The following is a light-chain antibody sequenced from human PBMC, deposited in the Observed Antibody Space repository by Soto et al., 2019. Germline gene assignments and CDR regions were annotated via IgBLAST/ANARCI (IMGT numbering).Light chain of an antibody. V-gene: IGLV2-14*01. Sequence: QSVLTQPASVSGSPGQSITISCTGTSSDVGGYNYVSWYQQHPGKAPKLMIYDVSNRPSGVSNRFSGSMSGNTASLTISGLQAEDEADYYCSSYTGSSTYVVFGGGTKLTVL. CDR3: SSYTGSSTYVV. CDR2: DVS. J-gene: IGLJ2*01. CDR1: SSDVGGYNY.